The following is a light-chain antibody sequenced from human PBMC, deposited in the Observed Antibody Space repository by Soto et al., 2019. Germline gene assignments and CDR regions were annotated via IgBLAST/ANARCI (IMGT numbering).Light chain of an antibody. J-gene: IGKJ4*01. CDR1: QSVSSN. CDR3: QQRSNWPLT. V-gene: IGKV3-11*01. Sequence: EIVLTQSPATLSLSPGERATLSCRASQSVSSNLAWYQQKLGQAPRLLIYDASNKATGIPTRFSGSGSGTDFTLTISSLEPEDFASYYCQQRSNWPLTFGGGTRVEIK. CDR2: DAS.